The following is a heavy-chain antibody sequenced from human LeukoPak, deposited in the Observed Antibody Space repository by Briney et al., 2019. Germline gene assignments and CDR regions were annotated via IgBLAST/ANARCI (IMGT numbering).Heavy chain of an antibody. V-gene: IGHV3-49*04. D-gene: IGHD3-22*01. CDR1: GFTFWDYA. CDR3: TRGRDDSSGYYPYYFDY. CDR2: IRSKAYGGAT. J-gene: IGHJ4*02. Sequence: SLRLSCTASGFTFWDYAMSWVRQAPGKGLEWGGFIRSKAYGGATEYAACVKGRFTISRDDSKSLAYLQMNSLKTEDTAVYYCTRGRDDSSGYYPYYFDYWGQGTLVTVSS.